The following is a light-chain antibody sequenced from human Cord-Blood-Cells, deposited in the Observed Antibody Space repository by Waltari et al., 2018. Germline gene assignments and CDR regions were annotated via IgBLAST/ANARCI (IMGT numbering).Light chain of an antibody. J-gene: IGLJ1*01. Sequence: QSALTQPRSVSGSPGQSVTISCTGTSSDVGGYNYVSWYQQHPGKAPKLMIYDVSKRPSGVPERFSGSKSGNTASLTIAGLQAEDEADYYCCSYAGSFYVFGTGTKVTVL. CDR1: SSDVGGYNY. CDR3: CSYAGSFYV. CDR2: DVS. V-gene: IGLV2-11*01.